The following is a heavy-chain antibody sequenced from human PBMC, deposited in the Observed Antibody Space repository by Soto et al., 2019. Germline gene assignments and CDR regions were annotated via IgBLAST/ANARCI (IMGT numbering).Heavy chain of an antibody. CDR2: ISGSGGST. J-gene: IGHJ4*02. D-gene: IGHD2-15*01. CDR3: AKGTCKSGGSCYSTSDY. CDR1: GFTFSSYA. Sequence: EVQLLESGGGLVQPGGSLRLSCAASGFTFSSYAMSWVRQAPGKGLEWVSGISGSGGSTYYADSVKGRFTISRDNSDSSLFLQMNSLRAEDTAIYYCAKGTCKSGGSCYSTSDYWGQGTLVTVSS. V-gene: IGHV3-23*01.